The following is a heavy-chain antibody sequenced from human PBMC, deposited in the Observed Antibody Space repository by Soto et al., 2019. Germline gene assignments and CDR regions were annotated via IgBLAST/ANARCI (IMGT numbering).Heavy chain of an antibody. CDR2: IVVGSGNT. J-gene: IGHJ6*03. D-gene: IGHD3-9*01. CDR3: AAAPNYDILTLYYMDV. CDR1: GFTFTSSA. Sequence: ASVKVSCTDSGFTFTSSAMQWVRQARGQRLEWIGWIVVGSGNTNYAQKFQGRVTITRDMSTSTAYMELSSLRSEDTAVYYCAAAPNYDILTLYYMDVWGKGTTVTVSS. V-gene: IGHV1-58*02.